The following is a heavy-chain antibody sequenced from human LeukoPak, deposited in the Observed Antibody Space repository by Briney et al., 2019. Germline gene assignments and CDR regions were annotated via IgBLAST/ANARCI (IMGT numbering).Heavy chain of an antibody. CDR2: INYSGSS. CDR1: GGTFSGYY. J-gene: IGHJ3*01. Sequence: SETLSLTCAVYGGTFSGYYWNWIRHSPGRGLEWIGEINYSGSSNYNPSLKSRATISVDTSINQFSLKLNSLTAADTAIYYCARGTPRFDSWSQGTMVTVS. V-gene: IGHV4-34*01. CDR3: ARGTPRFDS. D-gene: IGHD2-15*01.